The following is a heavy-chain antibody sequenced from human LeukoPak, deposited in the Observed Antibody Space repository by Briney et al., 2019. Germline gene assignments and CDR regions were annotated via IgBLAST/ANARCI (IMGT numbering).Heavy chain of an antibody. V-gene: IGHV3-30-3*01. CDR2: ISYDGSNK. CDR3: ARDPGGEMGMDV. CDR1: GFTFSSYA. Sequence: GGSLRLSCAASGFTFSSYAMHWVRQAPGKGLEWVAVISYDGSNKYYADSVKGRFTISRDNSKNTLYLQMNSLRAEDTAVYYCARDPGGEMGMDVWGQGTTVTVSS. D-gene: IGHD2-21*01. J-gene: IGHJ6*02.